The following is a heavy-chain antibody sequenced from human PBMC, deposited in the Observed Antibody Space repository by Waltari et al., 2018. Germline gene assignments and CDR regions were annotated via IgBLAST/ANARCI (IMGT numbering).Heavy chain of an antibody. J-gene: IGHJ5*02. CDR3: AREKDSSGWYGGTWFDP. CDR1: SGSISSYY. CDR2: IYYSGST. D-gene: IGHD6-19*01. Sequence: QVQLQESGPGLVKPSETLSLTCTVSSGSISSYYWSWIRQPPGKGLEWIGYIYYSGSTNYNPSLKSRVTISVDTSKNQFSLKLSSVTAADTAVYYCAREKDSSGWYGGTWFDPWGQGTLVTVSS. V-gene: IGHV4-59*01.